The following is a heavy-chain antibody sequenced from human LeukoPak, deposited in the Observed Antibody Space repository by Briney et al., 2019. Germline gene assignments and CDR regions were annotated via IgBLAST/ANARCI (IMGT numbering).Heavy chain of an antibody. D-gene: IGHD2-15*01. V-gene: IGHV3-23*01. CDR2: ISGSGAST. J-gene: IGHJ6*03. Sequence: GGSLRLSCAASGFTLSSYAMSWVRQAPGKGLEWVSAISGSGASTYYADSVKGRFTISRDNSKNTLYLQMNSLRAEDTAVYYCAKKGTYCSGGSCYGYYYYMDVWGKGTTVTVSS. CDR1: GFTLSSYA. CDR3: AKKGTYCSGGSCYGYYYYMDV.